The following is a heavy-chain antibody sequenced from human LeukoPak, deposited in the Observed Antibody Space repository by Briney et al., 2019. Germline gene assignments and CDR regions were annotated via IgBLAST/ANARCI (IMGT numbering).Heavy chain of an antibody. V-gene: IGHV1-2*06. J-gene: IGHJ5*02. Sequence: ASVKVSCKASGYTFTGYYMHWVRQAPGQGLEWMGRINPNSGGTNYAQKFQGRVTMTRDTSISTAYMEISRLRSDDTAVYYCARDYYGSGSRNWFDPWGQGTLVTVSS. CDR3: ARDYYGSGSRNWFDP. D-gene: IGHD3-10*01. CDR1: GYTFTGYY. CDR2: INPNSGGT.